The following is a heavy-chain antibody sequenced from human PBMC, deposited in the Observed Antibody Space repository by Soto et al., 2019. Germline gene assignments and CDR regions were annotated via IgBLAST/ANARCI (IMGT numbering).Heavy chain of an antibody. J-gene: IGHJ4*02. D-gene: IGHD3-16*01. Sequence: QVQLVESGGGVVQPGKSLRLSCAASGFTFSSYGIHWVRQAPGKGLEWVAVISYDGSNKFYADSVKGRFTISRDNSNDTVYLQMDSLRAEDTAVYYCGKDFLLWGSFPDPGASDYWGQGTLVTVSS. V-gene: IGHV3-30*18. CDR3: GKDFLLWGSFPDPGASDY. CDR2: ISYDGSNK. CDR1: GFTFSSYG.